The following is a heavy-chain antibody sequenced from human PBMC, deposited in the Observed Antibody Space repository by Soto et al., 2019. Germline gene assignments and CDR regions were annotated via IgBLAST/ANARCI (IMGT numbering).Heavy chain of an antibody. Sequence: SETLSLTCTVSGGSISSSSYYWGWIRQPPGKGLEWIGSIFHSGSTYYNPSLQSRVTISVDTSKNQFSLKLSSVTAADTAVYYCARGIQEGQDLDYWGQGTLVTVSS. V-gene: IGHV4-39*01. J-gene: IGHJ4*02. CDR2: IFHSGST. CDR3: ARGIQEGQDLDY. CDR1: GGSISSSSYY. D-gene: IGHD5-18*01.